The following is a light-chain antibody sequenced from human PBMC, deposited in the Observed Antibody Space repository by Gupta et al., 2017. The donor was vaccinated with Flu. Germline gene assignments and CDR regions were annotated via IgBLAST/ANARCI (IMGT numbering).Light chain of an antibody. CDR3: CSVVIGGTYV. CDR1: SSDVGGHNR. V-gene: IGLV2-23*02. J-gene: IGLJ1*01. Sequence: QSALTQPASVSGSPGQSITISCTGTSSDVGGHNRVSWYQQHPGKAPKLMIYDVSKRPSGASNRFSASKSGNTASLTISGLQGEDEADYYCCSVVIGGTYVFGSGTKVTVL. CDR2: DVS.